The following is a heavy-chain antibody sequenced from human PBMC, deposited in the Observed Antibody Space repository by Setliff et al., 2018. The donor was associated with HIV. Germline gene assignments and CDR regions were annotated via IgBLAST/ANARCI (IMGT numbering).Heavy chain of an antibody. CDR2: AIPMLGIA. D-gene: IGHD3-22*01. CDR1: GGTFSSYV. V-gene: IGHV1-69*10. CDR3: ARGGDYDSSGYYVT. J-gene: IGHJ4*02. Sequence: SVKVSCKASGGTFSSYVINWVRQAPGQGLEWMGGAIPMLGIANHVHKFQGRVTITADKSTSTAYMELNSLRSEDTAVYYCARGGDYDSSGYYVTWGQGSLVTVSS.